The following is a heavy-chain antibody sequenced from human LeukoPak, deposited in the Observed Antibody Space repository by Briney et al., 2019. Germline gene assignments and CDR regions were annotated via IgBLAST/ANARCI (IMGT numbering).Heavy chain of an antibody. Sequence: GGSLRLSCAASGFTFSSYSMNWVRQAPGKGLEGVSSISSSSSYIYYADSVKGRFTISRDNAKNSLYLQMNSLRAEDTAVYYCAKEWRGLGYWGQGTLVTVSS. CDR1: GFTFSSYS. D-gene: IGHD1-26*01. J-gene: IGHJ4*02. CDR2: ISSSSSYI. CDR3: AKEWRGLGY. V-gene: IGHV3-21*01.